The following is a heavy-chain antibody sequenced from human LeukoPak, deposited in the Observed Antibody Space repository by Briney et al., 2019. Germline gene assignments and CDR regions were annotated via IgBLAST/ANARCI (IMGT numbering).Heavy chain of an antibody. CDR2: ISYDGSNK. CDR1: GFTFSSYA. CDR3: ARVYPSGGYYSPFDY. J-gene: IGHJ4*02. D-gene: IGHD3-22*01. Sequence: PGGSLRLSCAASGFTFSSYAMHWVRQAPGKGLEWVAVISYDGSNKYYADSVKGRFTISRDNSKNTLYLQMNSLRAEDTAVYYCARVYPSGGYYSPFDYWGQGTLVTVSS. V-gene: IGHV3-30*04.